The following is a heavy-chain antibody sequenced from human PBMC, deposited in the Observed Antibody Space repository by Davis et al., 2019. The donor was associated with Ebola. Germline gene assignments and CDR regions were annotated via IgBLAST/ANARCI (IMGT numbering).Heavy chain of an antibody. V-gene: IGHV4-34*12. J-gene: IGHJ4*02. CDR3: ARRLRFLEWLFLSYFDY. CDR1: ASSSSANY. Sequence: SETLSLTCAVYASSSSANYWSWIRQRPGTGREWIGAFLLSGSTNYNPSLKSRVTISVDTSKNQFSLKLSSVTAADTAVYYCARRLRFLEWLFLSYFDYWGQGTLVTVSS. D-gene: IGHD3-3*01. CDR2: FLLSGST.